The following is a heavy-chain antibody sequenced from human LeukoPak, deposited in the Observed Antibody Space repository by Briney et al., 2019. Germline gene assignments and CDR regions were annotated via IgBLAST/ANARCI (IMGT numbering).Heavy chain of an antibody. CDR1: GFTFSSYW. D-gene: IGHD3-10*01. J-gene: IGHJ6*02. CDR3: AKPYYSGSGSYGGMDV. Sequence: GGSLRLSCAASGFTFSSYWMSWVRQAPGKGLKWVAVTSYDGSSQYYADSVKDRLTISRDNSKNTLYLEMNSLRAEDTAVYYCAKPYYSGSGSYGGMDVWGQGTTVTVSS. V-gene: IGHV3-30*18. CDR2: TSYDGSSQ.